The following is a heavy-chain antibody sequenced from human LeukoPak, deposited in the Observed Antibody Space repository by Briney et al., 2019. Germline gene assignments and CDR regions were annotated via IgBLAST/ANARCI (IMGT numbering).Heavy chain of an antibody. J-gene: IGHJ4*02. CDR1: GFTVSSNY. CDR2: IYSGGST. D-gene: IGHD5-24*01. V-gene: IGHV3-53*01. Sequence: GGSLRLSCAASGFTVSSNYMSWVRQAPGKGLEWVSVIYSGGSTYYADSVKGRFTISRDNSKNTLYLQMNSLRAEDTAVYYCARVYKGFYFDYWGQGTLSPSPQ. CDR3: ARVYKGFYFDY.